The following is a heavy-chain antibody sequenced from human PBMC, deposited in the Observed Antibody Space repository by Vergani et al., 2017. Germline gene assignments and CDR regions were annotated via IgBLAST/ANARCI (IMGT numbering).Heavy chain of an antibody. CDR3: ARVGTSSNRDYFDY. J-gene: IGHJ4*02. D-gene: IGHD2-2*01. CDR2: INPNSGGT. Sequence: QVQLVQSGAEVKKPGASVKVSCKASGYTFTDYFMHWVRQAPGQGLEWMGWINPNSGGTNYAQNVQGRVTMTRDTSISTAYMELSNLSSDDTAVYYCARVGTSSNRDYFDYWGQGTLVTVSS. V-gene: IGHV1-2*02. CDR1: GYTFTDYF.